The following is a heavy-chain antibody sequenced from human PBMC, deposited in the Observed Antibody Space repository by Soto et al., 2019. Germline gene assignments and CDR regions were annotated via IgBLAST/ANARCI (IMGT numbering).Heavy chain of an antibody. D-gene: IGHD6-6*01. CDR1: GFTFSSYA. CDR3: AGDSSSSARFDY. CDR2: ISYDGSNK. J-gene: IGHJ4*02. Sequence: GGSLRLSCAASGFTFSSYAMHWVRQAPGKGLEWVAVISYDGSNKYYADSVKGRFTISRDNSKNTLYLQMNSLRAEDTAVYYCAGDSSSSARFDYWGQGTLVTVSS. V-gene: IGHV3-30-3*01.